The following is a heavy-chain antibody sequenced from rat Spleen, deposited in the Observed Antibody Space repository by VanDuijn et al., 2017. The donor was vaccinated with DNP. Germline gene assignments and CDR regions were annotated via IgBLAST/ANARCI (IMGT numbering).Heavy chain of an antibody. CDR2: ISSSGGTT. V-gene: IGHV5-27*01. Sequence: EVQLVESGGGLVQPGRSLRLSCATSGFSFNLYAMAWVRQAPEKGLEWVATISSSGGTTYYRDSVKGRFTISRDNAKSTLYLQMDSLRSEDTATYYCTTKRVYYGLLLEAWGQGTSVTVSS. CDR3: TTKRVYYGLLLEA. CDR1: GFSFNLYA. J-gene: IGHJ4*01. D-gene: IGHD1-6*01.